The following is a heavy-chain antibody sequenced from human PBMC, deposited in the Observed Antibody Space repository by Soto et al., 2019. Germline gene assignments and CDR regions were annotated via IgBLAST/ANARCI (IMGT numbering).Heavy chain of an antibody. D-gene: IGHD5-12*01. Sequence: QVQLVESGGGVVQPGRSLRLSCAASGFTFSSYGMHWVRQAPGKGLEWVAVISYDGSNKYYADSVKGRFTISRDNSKNTLYLQMNSLRAEDTAVYYCANDLGYSGYDDPDRFPFDYWGQGPLVTVSS. CDR1: GFTFSSYG. J-gene: IGHJ4*02. CDR3: ANDLGYSGYDDPDRFPFDY. CDR2: ISYDGSNK. V-gene: IGHV3-30*18.